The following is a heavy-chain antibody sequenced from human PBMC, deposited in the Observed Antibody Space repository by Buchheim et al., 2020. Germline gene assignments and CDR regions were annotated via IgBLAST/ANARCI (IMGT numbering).Heavy chain of an antibody. J-gene: IGHJ5*02. V-gene: IGHV4-34*01. CDR2: IYYSGST. Sequence: QVQLQQWGAGLLKPSETLSLTCAVYGGSFSGYYWSWIRQPPGKGLEWIGSIYYSGSTYYNPSLKSRVTISVDTSKNQFSLKLSSVTAADTAVYYCASTMKEWYYYDSSGYSLNWFDPWGQGTL. CDR3: ASTMKEWYYYDSSGYSLNWFDP. CDR1: GGSFSGYY. D-gene: IGHD3-22*01.